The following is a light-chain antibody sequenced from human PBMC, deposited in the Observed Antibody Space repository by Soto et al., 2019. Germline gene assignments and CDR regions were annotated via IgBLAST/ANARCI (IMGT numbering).Light chain of an antibody. CDR1: QNLVHPDXXSY. CDR2: QVS. Sequence: DVVMTQSPLSLPVTLGQPASISCRSSQNLVHPDXXSYLSGFQQRPGQSPRRLIYQVSNRDSGVPDRISGSGSGTDFTLRISRVEAEDVGIYYCIQATHRPWTFGQGSKVEIK. V-gene: IGKV2-30*02. J-gene: IGKJ1*01. CDR3: IQATHRPWT.